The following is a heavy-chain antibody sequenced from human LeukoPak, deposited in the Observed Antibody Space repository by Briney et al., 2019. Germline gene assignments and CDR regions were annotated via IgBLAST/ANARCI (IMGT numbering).Heavy chain of an antibody. D-gene: IGHD6-19*01. Sequence: ASVKVSCKASGYSFTNFDINWVRQATGQGLEWVGWMNPNSGNKGYAQKFQGRVTMTMNTSITTAYMELSSLRSEDTAVYYCARGPQWRGDYYYMDVWGRGTTVTVSS. J-gene: IGHJ6*03. CDR3: ARGPQWRGDYYYMDV. CDR1: GYSFTNFD. V-gene: IGHV1-8*01. CDR2: MNPNSGNK.